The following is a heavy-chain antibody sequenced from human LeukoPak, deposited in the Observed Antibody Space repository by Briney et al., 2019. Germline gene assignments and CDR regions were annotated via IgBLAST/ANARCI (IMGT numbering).Heavy chain of an antibody. J-gene: IGHJ4*02. D-gene: IGHD6-6*01. V-gene: IGHV3-9*01. Sequence: GGSLRLSCAASGFTFDDYAMHWVRQAPGKGLEWVSRISWNSGSTDYADSVKGRFTISRDNAKNSLYLQMNSLRAEDTAVYYCARARTFDYWGQGTLVTVSS. CDR3: ARARTFDY. CDR1: GFTFDDYA. CDR2: ISWNSGST.